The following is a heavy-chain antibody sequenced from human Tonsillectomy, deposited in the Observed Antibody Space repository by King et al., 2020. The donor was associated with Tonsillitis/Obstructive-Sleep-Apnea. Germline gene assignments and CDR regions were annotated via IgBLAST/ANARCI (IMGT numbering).Heavy chain of an antibody. Sequence: QLVQSGGGLVQPGGSLRLSCAASGFTFSSYWMSWVRQAPGKGLEWVANIKQNGSEKYYVDSVKGRFTISRDNAKNSLYLQMNSLRAEDTAVYYCARTHYQLLISYWGQGTLVTVSS. J-gene: IGHJ4*02. D-gene: IGHD2-2*01. V-gene: IGHV3-7*01. CDR2: IKQNGSEK. CDR3: ARTHYQLLISY. CDR1: GFTFSSYW.